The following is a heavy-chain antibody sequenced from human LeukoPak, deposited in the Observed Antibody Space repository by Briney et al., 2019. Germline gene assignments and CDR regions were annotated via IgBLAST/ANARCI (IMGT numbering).Heavy chain of an antibody. J-gene: IGHJ4*02. Sequence: SETLSLTCTVSGGSISSYYWSWIRQPPGKGLEWIGYIYYSGSTNYNPSLKSRVTISVDTSKNQFSLKLSTVTAADTAVYYCASGRRDGYNSFDYWGQGTLVTVSS. D-gene: IGHD5-24*01. CDR2: IYYSGST. CDR1: GGSISSYY. V-gene: IGHV4-59*01. CDR3: ASGRRDGYNSFDY.